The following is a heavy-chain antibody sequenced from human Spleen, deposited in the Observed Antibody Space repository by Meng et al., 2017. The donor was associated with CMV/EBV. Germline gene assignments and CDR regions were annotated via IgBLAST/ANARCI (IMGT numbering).Heavy chain of an antibody. CDR1: GYSISSGYY. J-gene: IGHJ6*02. Sequence: GSLRLSCTVSGYSISSGYYWGWIRQPPGKGLEWIGSIYHSGSTYYNPSLKSRVTISVDTSKNQFSLKLSSVTAADTAVYYCARDLPQRFLELSYPKYGMYVWGQGTTVTVSS. D-gene: IGHD3-3*01. CDR2: IYHSGST. CDR3: ARDLPQRFLELSYPKYGMYV. V-gene: IGHV4-38-2*02.